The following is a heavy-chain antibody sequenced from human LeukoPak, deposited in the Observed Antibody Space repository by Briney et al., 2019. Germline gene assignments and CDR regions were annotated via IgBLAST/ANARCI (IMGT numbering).Heavy chain of an antibody. CDR3: AKGRLTPRWPIDY. D-gene: IGHD5-24*01. V-gene: IGHV3-23*01. CDR1: GFTFSIYT. Sequence: PGGSLRLSCAASGFTFSIYTMNWVRQAPGKGLEWVSIINYNGDNKYYADSVQGRFTISRDNSKNTVYLQMNSLRAEDTAIYYCAKGRLTPRWPIDYWGQGTLVTVSS. CDR2: INYNGDNK. J-gene: IGHJ4*02.